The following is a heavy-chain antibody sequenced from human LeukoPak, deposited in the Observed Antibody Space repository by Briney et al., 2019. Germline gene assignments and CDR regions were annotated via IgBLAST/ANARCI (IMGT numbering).Heavy chain of an antibody. J-gene: IGHJ5*02. CDR2: INWNGGST. Sequence: GGSLRLSCAASGFTFDDYGMSWVRQAPGKWLEWVSGINWNGGSTGYADSVRGRFTISRDNAKNSLYLQMNSLRAEDTALYYCARDGDDYGDYVGWFDPWGQGTLVTVSS. CDR3: ARDGDDYGDYVGWFDP. D-gene: IGHD4-17*01. V-gene: IGHV3-20*04. CDR1: GFTFDDYG.